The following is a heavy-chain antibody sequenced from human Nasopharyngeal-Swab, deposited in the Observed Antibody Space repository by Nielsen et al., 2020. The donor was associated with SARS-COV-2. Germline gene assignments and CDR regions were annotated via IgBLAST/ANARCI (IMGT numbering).Heavy chain of an antibody. V-gene: IGHV3-53*01. Sequence: GESLKISCAASGFNVSNNYMTWVRQAPGKGLEWVSIIYSSGSIYHADSVKGRFIISRDTSKNTLSLRMNSLRVEDTAVSYCASAVTGPLYWGQGTLVTVSS. D-gene: IGHD4-11*01. CDR2: IYSSGSI. CDR3: ASAVTGPLY. J-gene: IGHJ1*01. CDR1: GFNVSNNY.